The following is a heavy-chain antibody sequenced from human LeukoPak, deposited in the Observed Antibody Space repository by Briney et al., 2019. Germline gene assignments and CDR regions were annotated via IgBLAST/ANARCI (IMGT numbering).Heavy chain of an antibody. J-gene: IGHJ3*02. D-gene: IGHD3-9*01. Sequence: GSLRLSCAASGFTVSSNYMSWVRQAPGKGLEWVSVIYNTGSTFYADSVKGRFTISRDSSKNTVYLQMNSLRGEDTAVYYCATWTILAGYYHDGFDIWGQGTMVTVSS. CDR3: ATWTILAGYYHDGFDI. CDR1: GFTVSSNY. V-gene: IGHV3-66*01. CDR2: IYNTGST.